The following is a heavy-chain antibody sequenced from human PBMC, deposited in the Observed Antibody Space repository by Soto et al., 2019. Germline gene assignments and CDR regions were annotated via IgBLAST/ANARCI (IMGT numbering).Heavy chain of an antibody. CDR3: AREENCSGGSCYSGYHYGMDV. D-gene: IGHD2-15*01. CDR1: GYTFTMYY. V-gene: IGHV1-46*01. Sequence: SVKVSCKASGYTFTMYYMHGVGQAGLRGRDGMGIINPSGGSTSYAQKFQGRVTMTRDTSTSTVYMELSSLRSEDTAVYYCAREENCSGGSCYSGYHYGMDVWGQGTTVTVSS. J-gene: IGHJ6*02. CDR2: INPSGGST.